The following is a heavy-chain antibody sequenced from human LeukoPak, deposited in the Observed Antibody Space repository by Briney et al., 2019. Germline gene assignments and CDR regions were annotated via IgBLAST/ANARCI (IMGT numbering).Heavy chain of an antibody. Sequence: GGSLRLSCAASGFTFSSYAMHWVRQAPGKGLEWVAVISYDGSNKYYADSVKGRFTISRDNSKNTLYLQMNSLRAEDTAVYYCARGDYGDYHNYYYYGMDVWGQGTTVTVSS. V-gene: IGHV3-30-3*01. CDR3: ARGDYGDYHNYYYYGMDV. CDR1: GFTFSSYA. D-gene: IGHD4-17*01. J-gene: IGHJ6*02. CDR2: ISYDGSNK.